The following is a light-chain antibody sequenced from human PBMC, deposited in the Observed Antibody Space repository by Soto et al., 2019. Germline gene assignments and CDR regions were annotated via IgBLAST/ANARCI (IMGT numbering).Light chain of an antibody. J-gene: IGKJ3*01. Sequence: DIPMTQSPSSLSASVGDRVTITCQASDDIDNFLSWYQQTPGKAPKLLIHDASTLQRGVPSRFSGSGSGTDFTLTISSLQPEDFATYYCQQYDNLAFTFGPGTKVDVK. CDR3: QQYDNLAFT. V-gene: IGKV1-33*01. CDR1: DDIDNF. CDR2: DAS.